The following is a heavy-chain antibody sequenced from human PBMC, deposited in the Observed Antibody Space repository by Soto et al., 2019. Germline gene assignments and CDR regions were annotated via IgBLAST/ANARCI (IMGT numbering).Heavy chain of an antibody. D-gene: IGHD6-19*01. CDR1: GFTFSTYS. Sequence: EAQLVESGGGLVKPGGSLRLSCAASGFTFSTYSMNWVRQAPGKGLEWVSSISGGSSYIHYADSVRGRFTVSRDNAENSLYLQMNSLRVEDTAVYYCARVGIAVAGTYFDYWGHGTLVTVSS. V-gene: IGHV3-21*01. J-gene: IGHJ4*01. CDR2: ISGGSSYI. CDR3: ARVGIAVAGTYFDY.